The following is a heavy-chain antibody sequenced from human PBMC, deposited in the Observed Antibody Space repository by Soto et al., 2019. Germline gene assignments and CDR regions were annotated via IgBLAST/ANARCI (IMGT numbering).Heavy chain of an antibody. Sequence: GASVKVSCKASGYTFTSYYMHWVRQAPGQGLEWMGIINPSGGSTSYAQRFQGRVTMTRDTSTSTVYMELSSLRSEDTAVYYCAREYCSGGGCYSSRYYYYYGMDVWGQGTTVTVS. CDR3: AREYCSGGGCYSSRYYYYYGMDV. CDR1: GYTFTSYY. CDR2: INPSGGST. J-gene: IGHJ6*02. V-gene: IGHV1-46*01. D-gene: IGHD2-15*01.